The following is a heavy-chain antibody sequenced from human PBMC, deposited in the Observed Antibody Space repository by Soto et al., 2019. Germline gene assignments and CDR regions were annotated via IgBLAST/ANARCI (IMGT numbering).Heavy chain of an antibody. CDR1: GGSTSSSNW. Sequence: SETLSLTCAVSGGSTSSSNWWSWVRQPPGKGLEWIGEVYHSESTNYNPSLESRVTISIDKSKKQYSLKLSSVTAADTAVYYCARVGYCSAGTCYPQYYGMDIWGQGTTVTVSS. J-gene: IGHJ6*02. D-gene: IGHD2-15*01. CDR2: VYHSEST. V-gene: IGHV4-4*02. CDR3: ARVGYCSAGTCYPQYYGMDI.